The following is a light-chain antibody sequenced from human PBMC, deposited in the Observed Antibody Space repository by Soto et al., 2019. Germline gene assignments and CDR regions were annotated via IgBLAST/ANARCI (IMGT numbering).Light chain of an antibody. CDR3: QQYGSSPKT. V-gene: IGKV3-20*01. Sequence: EIVXTXXXXTXSLSXGXXXXXSXXAXXXVXXSYLAWYQQKPGQAPRLLIYGVSIRATGIPDRFSGSGSGTNFTLTISRLEPEDFAVYYCQQYGSSPKTFGKGTKVEIK. CDR1: XXVXXSY. J-gene: IGKJ1*01. CDR2: GVS.